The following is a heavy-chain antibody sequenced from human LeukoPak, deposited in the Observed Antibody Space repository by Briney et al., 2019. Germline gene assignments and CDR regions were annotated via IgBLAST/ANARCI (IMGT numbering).Heavy chain of an antibody. CDR3: AKIADEWLAFDY. CDR2: ISYDGSNK. Sequence: GGSLRLSCAASGFTFSSYGMHWVRQTPGKRLEWVAVISYDGSNKYYADSVKGRFTISRDNSKNTLYLQMNSLRAEDTAVYYCAKIADEWLAFDYWGQGTLVTVSS. V-gene: IGHV3-30*18. D-gene: IGHD5-12*01. CDR1: GFTFSSYG. J-gene: IGHJ4*02.